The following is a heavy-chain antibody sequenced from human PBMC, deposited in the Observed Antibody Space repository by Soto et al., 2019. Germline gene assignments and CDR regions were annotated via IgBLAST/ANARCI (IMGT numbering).Heavy chain of an antibody. CDR3: ARDGRGSSFIFYFDY. Sequence: EVHLVESGGGLVKPGGSLRLSCAASGFTFSDYSMDWVRQAPGKGLEWVASISSSSTYISYADSVRGQVTISRDNAKNSLYLQMNSLTAEDTAVYYCARDGRGSSFIFYFDYWGQGTLVTVSS. CDR1: GFTFSDYS. D-gene: IGHD1-26*01. CDR2: ISSSSTYI. J-gene: IGHJ4*02. V-gene: IGHV3-21*01.